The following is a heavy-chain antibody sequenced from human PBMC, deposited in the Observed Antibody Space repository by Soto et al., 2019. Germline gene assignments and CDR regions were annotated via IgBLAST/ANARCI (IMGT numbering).Heavy chain of an antibody. J-gene: IGHJ4*02. CDR2: IWYDGSNK. D-gene: IGHD4-17*01. V-gene: IGHV3-33*01. Sequence: QVQLVESGGGVVQPGRSLRLSCAASGFTFSSYGMHWVRQAPGKGLEWVAVIWYDGSNKYYADSVKGRFTISRDNSKNPLYLQMNSLRAEDTAVYYCARDFNYMTTVTRGFDYWGQGTLVTVSS. CDR1: GFTFSSYG. CDR3: ARDFNYMTTVTRGFDY.